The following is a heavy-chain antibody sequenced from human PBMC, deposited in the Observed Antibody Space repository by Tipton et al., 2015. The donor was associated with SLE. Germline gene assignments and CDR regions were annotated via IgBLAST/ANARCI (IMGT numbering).Heavy chain of an antibody. CDR1: GGSVNRISYS. CDR2: IYYSGST. CDR3: ARDTLGEDGVDF. V-gene: IGHV4-39*07. D-gene: IGHD3-16*01. Sequence: TLSLTCTVSGGSVNRISYSWGWIRQPPGKGLEWIGNIYYSGSTYYSPSLKSRVTISVDTSKNQFSLKLSSVTAADTAVYYCARDTLGEDGVDFWGQGTLVTVSS. J-gene: IGHJ4*02.